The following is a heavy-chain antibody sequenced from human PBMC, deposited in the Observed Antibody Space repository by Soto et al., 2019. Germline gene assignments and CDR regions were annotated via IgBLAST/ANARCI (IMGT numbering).Heavy chain of an antibody. Sequence: QVQLQESGPGLVKPSETLSLTCTVSGGSISSYYWSWIRQPPGKGLEWIGYIYYSGSTNYNPSLKSRVTISVDTPKTQFSLKLSSVTAADTAVYYCAREGASSSWYNDYGMDVWGQGTTVTVSS. CDR2: IYYSGST. V-gene: IGHV4-59*01. J-gene: IGHJ6*02. CDR1: GGSISSYY. CDR3: AREGASSSWYNDYGMDV. D-gene: IGHD6-13*01.